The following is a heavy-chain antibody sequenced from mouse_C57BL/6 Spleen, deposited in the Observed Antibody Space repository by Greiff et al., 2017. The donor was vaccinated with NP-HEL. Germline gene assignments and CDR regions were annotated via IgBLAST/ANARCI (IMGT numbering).Heavy chain of an antibody. CDR3: AQLGREGYFDV. Sequence: EVKLQESGAELVKPGASVKLSCTASGFNIKDYYMHWVKQRTEQGLEWIGRIDPEDGETKYAPKFQGKATITADTSSNTAYLRLSSLTSEDTAVYYCAQLGREGYFDVWGTGTTVTVSS. D-gene: IGHD4-1*02. V-gene: IGHV14-2*01. J-gene: IGHJ1*03. CDR1: GFNIKDYY. CDR2: IDPEDGET.